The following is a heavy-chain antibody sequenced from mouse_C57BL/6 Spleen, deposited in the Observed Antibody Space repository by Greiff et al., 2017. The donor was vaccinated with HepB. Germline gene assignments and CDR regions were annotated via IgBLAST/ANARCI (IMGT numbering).Heavy chain of an antibody. V-gene: IGHV1-26*01. CDR3: ARRDYYYGYYYAMDY. CDR1: GYTFTDYY. D-gene: IGHD1-1*01. CDR2: INPNNGGT. J-gene: IGHJ4*01. Sequence: EVQLQQSGPELVKPGASVKISCKASGYTFTDYYMNWVKQSHGKSLEWIGDINPNNGGTSYNQKFKGKATLTVDKSSSTAYMELRSLTSEDSAVYYCARRDYYYGYYYAMDYWGQGTSVTVSS.